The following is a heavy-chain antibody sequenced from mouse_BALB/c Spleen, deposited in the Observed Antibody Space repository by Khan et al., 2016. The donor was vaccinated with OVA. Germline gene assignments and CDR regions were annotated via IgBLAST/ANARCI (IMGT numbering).Heavy chain of an antibody. D-gene: IGHD1-3*01. Sequence: QVQLKQSAPGLVAPSQSLSITCTVSGFSLTSYGVHWVRQPPGTGLEWLRVIWAGGSTNYNSALLSRLRISKDNSKSQVFIKMNSLQTDDATMYYCARLEDIWGQGTTLTVSS. CDR2: IWAGGST. V-gene: IGHV2-9*02. CDR1: GFSLTSYG. J-gene: IGHJ2*01. CDR3: ARLEDI.